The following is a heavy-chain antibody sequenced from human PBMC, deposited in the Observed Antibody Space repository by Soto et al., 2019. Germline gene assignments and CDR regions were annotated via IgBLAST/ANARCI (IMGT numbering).Heavy chain of an antibody. V-gene: IGHV3-7*03. D-gene: IGHD6-6*01. CDR3: VIPTRSVRGMGV. CDR1: GFTFSNFW. J-gene: IGHJ6*02. Sequence: EVQLVESGGGLAQPGGSLRLSCAASGFTFSNFWMSWARQAPGTGLEWVANIKGDGIVTQYVASVEGRFTISRDKAKYSLYLQMNSLRVEDTALYYCVIPTRSVRGMGVWGQGTTVTVSS. CDR2: IKGDGIVT.